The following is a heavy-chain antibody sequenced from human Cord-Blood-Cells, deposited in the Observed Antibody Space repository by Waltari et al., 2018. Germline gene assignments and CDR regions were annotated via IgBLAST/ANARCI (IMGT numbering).Heavy chain of an antibody. V-gene: IGHV1-2*02. Sequence: QVQLVQSGAEVTKPGASVKVSCKASGYTFTGYYMHWVRQAPGQGLEWMGWINPNCGGTNYAQKFQGRVTMTRDTSISTAYMELSRLRSDDTAVYYCARAWYSSSWYDYWGQGTLVTVSS. CDR2: INPNCGGT. J-gene: IGHJ4*02. D-gene: IGHD6-13*01. CDR3: ARAWYSSSWYDY. CDR1: GYTFTGYY.